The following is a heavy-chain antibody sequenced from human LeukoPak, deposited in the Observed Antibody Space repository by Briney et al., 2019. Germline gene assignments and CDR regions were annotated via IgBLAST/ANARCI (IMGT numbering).Heavy chain of an antibody. V-gene: IGHV3-30*18. CDR2: ISYDGSNK. D-gene: IGHD6-19*01. CDR1: GFTFSSYG. CDR3: AKERIGQWLVYFDY. J-gene: IGHJ4*02. Sequence: PGRSLRLSCAASGFTFSSYGMHWVRQAPGKGLEWVAVISYDGSNKYYADSVKGRFTTSRDNSKNTLYLQMNSLRAEDTAVYYCAKERIGQWLVYFDYWGQGTLVTVSS.